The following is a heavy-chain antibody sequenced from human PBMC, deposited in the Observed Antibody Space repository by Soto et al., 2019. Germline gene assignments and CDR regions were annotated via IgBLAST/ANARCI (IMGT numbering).Heavy chain of an antibody. D-gene: IGHD4-17*01. CDR1: GGSVSSVTYY. CDR3: VRTNYFDY. J-gene: IGHJ4*02. V-gene: IGHV4-61*01. Sequence: PSETLSLTCIVSGGSVSSVTYYWSWIRQPPGKGLEWIGYIYYSGSTNYNPSLKSRVSMSLDTSKNQFSLKLRSVTAADTAVYFCVRTNYFDYWGQGTLVTVSS. CDR2: IYYSGST.